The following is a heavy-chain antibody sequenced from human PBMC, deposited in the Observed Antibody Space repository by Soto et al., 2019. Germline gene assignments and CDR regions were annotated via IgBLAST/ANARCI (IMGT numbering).Heavy chain of an antibody. CDR3: AKDAWLQYTEYFQH. D-gene: IGHD5-12*01. CDR2: ISYDGSNK. Sequence: QVQLVESGGGVVQPGRSLRLSCAASGFTFSSYGMHWVRQAPGKGLEWVAIISYDGSNKYYADSVKGRFTISRDNSKNTLYLQMNSLRAEDTAVYYCAKDAWLQYTEYFQHWGQRTLVTVSS. V-gene: IGHV3-30*18. J-gene: IGHJ1*01. CDR1: GFTFSSYG.